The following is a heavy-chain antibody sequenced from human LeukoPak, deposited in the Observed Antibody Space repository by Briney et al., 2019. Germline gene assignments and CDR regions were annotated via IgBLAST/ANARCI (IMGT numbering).Heavy chain of an antibody. CDR3: ARESLPYYDFWSGYRGGWFDS. CDR1: GFTFSSYW. J-gene: IGHJ5*01. V-gene: IGHV3-7*03. Sequence: GGSLRLSCAASGFTFSSYWMSWVRQAPGKGLEWVANINEDGGEKYYVDSVKGRFTTSRDNAKNSLYLQMNSLRAEDTAVYYCARESLPYYDFWSGYRGGWFDSWGQGTLVTVFS. CDR2: INEDGGEK. D-gene: IGHD3-3*01.